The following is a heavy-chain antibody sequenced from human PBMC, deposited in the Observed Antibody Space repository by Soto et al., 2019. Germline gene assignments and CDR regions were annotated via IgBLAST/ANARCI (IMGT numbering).Heavy chain of an antibody. V-gene: IGHV4-31*03. CDR2: IYYSGST. J-gene: IGHJ5*02. Sequence: PSETLSLTCTVSGGSISSGGYYWSWIRQHPGKGLEWIGYIYYSGSTYYNPSLKSRVTISVDTSKNQFSLKLSPVTAADTAVYYCARDRGPRWNWFDPWGQGTLVTVSS. CDR1: GGSISSGGYY. CDR3: ARDRGPRWNWFDP. D-gene: IGHD2-15*01.